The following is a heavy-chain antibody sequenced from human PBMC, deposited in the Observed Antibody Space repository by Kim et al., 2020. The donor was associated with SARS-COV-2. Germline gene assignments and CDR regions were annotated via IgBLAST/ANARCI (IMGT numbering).Heavy chain of an antibody. V-gene: IGHV7-4-1*02. Sequence: ASVKVSCKASGYIFSAYAINWVRQAPGQGPEWMGWINTKTGNPVYAQGFTGRFVFSLDTSARTAFLQISSLQAEDAAIYYCARDDISMVRGVLIGSYYYY. CDR1: GYIFSAYA. J-gene: IGHJ6*01. CDR3: ARDDISMVRGVLIGSYYYY. D-gene: IGHD3-10*01. CDR2: INTKTGNP.